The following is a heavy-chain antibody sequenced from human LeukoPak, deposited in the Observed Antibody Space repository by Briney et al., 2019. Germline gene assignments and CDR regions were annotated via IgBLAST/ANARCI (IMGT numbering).Heavy chain of an antibody. CDR2: INPNSGGT. J-gene: IGHJ4*02. CDR3: ARESGGYYFDY. Sequence: HXVXXAPGXGLXWMGWINPNSGGTNYAQKFQGRVTMTRDTSISTAYMELSRLRSDDTAVYYCARESGGYYFDYWGQGTLVTVSS. V-gene: IGHV1-2*02. D-gene: IGHD3-22*01.